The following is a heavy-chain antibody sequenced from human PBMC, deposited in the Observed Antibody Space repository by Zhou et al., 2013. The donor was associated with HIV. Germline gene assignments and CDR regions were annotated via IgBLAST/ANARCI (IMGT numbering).Heavy chain of an antibody. V-gene: IGHV1-24*01. CDR3: ATDRQLYEVVANSFSV. CDR1: GYALSDMS. Sequence: QVQLVQSGTQVKEPGASVWVSCQVSGYALSDMSIHWVRQSLGKGLEWLGRFDAEFGAAVNAPSLQGRLKMTGDTSTDTAYMQLSSLLSDDTAVYYCATDRQLYEVVANSFSVWGQGTRITVSS. D-gene: IGHD2-21*01. CDR2: FDAEFGAA. J-gene: IGHJ3*01.